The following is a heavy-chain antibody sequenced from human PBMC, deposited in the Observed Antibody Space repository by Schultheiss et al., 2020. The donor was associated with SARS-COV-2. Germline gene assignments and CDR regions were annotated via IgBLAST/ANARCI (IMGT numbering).Heavy chain of an antibody. CDR3: AREDFDS. J-gene: IGHJ4*02. V-gene: IGHV3-48*03. Sequence: GGSLRLSCAASGFIFSIYQMNWVRQAPGKGLEWVSYISSRDRTIYYADSVKGRFTISRDNAKHSLYLQMNSLRAEDTAVYYCAREDFDSWGQGTLVTVSS. CDR2: ISSRDRTI. CDR1: GFIFSIYQ.